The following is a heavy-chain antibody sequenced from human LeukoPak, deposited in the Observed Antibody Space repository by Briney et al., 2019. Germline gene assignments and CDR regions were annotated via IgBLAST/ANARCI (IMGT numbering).Heavy chain of an antibody. CDR1: GFTFTNYW. Sequence: QSGGSLRLSCAASGFTFTNYWMHWVRQAPGKGLVWVSRINTDGSSTIYADSVKGRFTISRDNAKNSLYLQMNSLRDEDTAVYYCARGPNDLYFDWLLTYDYWGQGTLVTVSS. J-gene: IGHJ4*02. CDR3: ARGPNDLYFDWLLTYDY. CDR2: INTDGSST. V-gene: IGHV3-74*01. D-gene: IGHD3-9*01.